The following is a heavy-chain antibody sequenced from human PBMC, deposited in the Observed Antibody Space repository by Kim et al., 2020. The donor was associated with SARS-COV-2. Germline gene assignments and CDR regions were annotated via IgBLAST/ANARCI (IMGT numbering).Heavy chain of an antibody. CDR3: TTALLWFGELPSLYGMDV. CDR1: GFTFSNAW. V-gene: IGHV3-15*01. J-gene: IGHJ6*02. Sequence: GGSLRLSCAASGFTFSNAWMSWVRQAPGKGLEWVGRIKSKTDGGTTDYAAPVKGRFTISRDDSKNTLYLQMNSLKTEDTAVYYCTTALLWFGELPSLYGMDVWGQGTTVTVSS. CDR2: IKSKTDGGTT. D-gene: IGHD3-10*01.